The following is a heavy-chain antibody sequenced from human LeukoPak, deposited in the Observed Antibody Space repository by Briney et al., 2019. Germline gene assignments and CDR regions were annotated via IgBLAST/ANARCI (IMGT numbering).Heavy chain of an antibody. CDR1: GFTFSSYA. J-gene: IGHJ4*02. D-gene: IGHD5-18*01. CDR2: ISGSGAST. V-gene: IGHV3-23*01. CDR3: ARDGIQLWGYFDY. Sequence: GGSLRLSCAASGFTFSSYALSWVRQAPGKGLEWVSAISGSGASTHYADSVKGRFTISRYNSKNTLYLQVNSLRAEDTAVYYCARDGIQLWGYFDYWGQGPLVTVSS.